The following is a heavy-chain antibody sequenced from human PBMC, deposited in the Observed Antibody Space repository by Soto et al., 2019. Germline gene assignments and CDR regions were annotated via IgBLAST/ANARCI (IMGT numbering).Heavy chain of an antibody. Sequence: ASVKVSCKTSGYTFRTDGITWVRQAPGQGLEWMGWISAYNGNTNYAQKLQGRVTLTTDTSTSTAYMELRSLTSDDTAVYFCAREDVDTGLWGQGTLVTVSS. CDR1: GYTFRTDG. V-gene: IGHV1-18*01. CDR3: AREDVDTGL. CDR2: ISAYNGNT. D-gene: IGHD5-18*01. J-gene: IGHJ4*02.